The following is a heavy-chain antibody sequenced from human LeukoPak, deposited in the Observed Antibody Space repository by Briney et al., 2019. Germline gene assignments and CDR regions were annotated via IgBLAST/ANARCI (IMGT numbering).Heavy chain of an antibody. CDR3: AKDQRAHYGSGIDGFDI. Sequence: GGSLRLSCAASRFTFSSYVMSWVRQAPGKGLEWVSAIVGRGATTYYADSVKGRFTIARDNSKNTLYMQMNSLRAEDTAVYYCAKDQRAHYGSGIDGFDIWGQGTMVTVSS. CDR1: RFTFSSYV. CDR2: IVGRGATT. D-gene: IGHD3-10*01. J-gene: IGHJ3*02. V-gene: IGHV3-23*01.